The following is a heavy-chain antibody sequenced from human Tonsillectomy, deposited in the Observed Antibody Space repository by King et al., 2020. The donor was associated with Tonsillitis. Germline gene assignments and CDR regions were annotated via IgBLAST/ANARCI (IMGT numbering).Heavy chain of an antibody. CDR1: GFTFSTYD. CDR3: ARVLGDSSDLHDASDI. D-gene: IGHD6-19*01. CDR2: ISSGSRSI. V-gene: IGHV3-21*01. Sequence: VQLVESGGGLVKPGGSLRLSCAASGFTFSTYDMNWVRQAPGKGLEWVSSISSGSRSIYYADSVTGRFTISRDNAKNSLYLQMNSLRAEDTAVYYCARVLGDSSDLHDASDIGGQGTMVSVSS. J-gene: IGHJ3*02.